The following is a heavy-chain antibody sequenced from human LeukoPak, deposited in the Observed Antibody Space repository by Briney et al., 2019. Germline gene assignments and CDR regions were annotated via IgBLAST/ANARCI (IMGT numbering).Heavy chain of an antibody. J-gene: IGHJ4*02. D-gene: IGHD3-10*01. V-gene: IGHV1-2*02. CDR3: ARASLLWFGEFPHNDY. CDR2: INPNSGGT. Sequence: ASVKVSCKASGYTFTGYYMHWVRQAPGQGLEWMGWINPNSGGTNYAQKFQGRVTMTRDTSISTAYMELSRLRSEDTAVYYCARASLLWFGEFPHNDYWGQGTLVTVSS. CDR1: GYTFTGYY.